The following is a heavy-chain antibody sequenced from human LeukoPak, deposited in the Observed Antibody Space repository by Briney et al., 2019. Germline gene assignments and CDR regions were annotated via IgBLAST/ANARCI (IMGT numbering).Heavy chain of an antibody. D-gene: IGHD5-12*01. Sequence: GGSVRLSCAASGFTFSSYSMNWVRQAPGKGLEWVSSISSSSSSYIYYADSVKGRFTISRDNAKNSLYLQMNSLRAEDTAVYYCARDNSGYDHPYFDYWGQGTLVTVSS. V-gene: IGHV3-21*01. CDR2: ISSSSSSYI. CDR1: GFTFSSYS. CDR3: ARDNSGYDHPYFDY. J-gene: IGHJ4*02.